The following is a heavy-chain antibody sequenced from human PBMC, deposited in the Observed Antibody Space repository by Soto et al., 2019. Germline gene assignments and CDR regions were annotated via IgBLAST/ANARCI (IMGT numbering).Heavy chain of an antibody. CDR2: ISAYNGNT. J-gene: IGHJ3*02. D-gene: IGHD3-3*01. CDR1: GYTFTSYG. Sequence: ASVRVSCKASGYTFTSYGISWVRQAPGQGLEWMGWISAYNGNTNYAQKLQGRVTMTTDTSTSTAYMELRSLSSDDTAVNYCGRVCITIFGVVKGNYALDIWGQGTMVTVSS. CDR3: GRVCITIFGVVKGNYALDI. V-gene: IGHV1-18*01.